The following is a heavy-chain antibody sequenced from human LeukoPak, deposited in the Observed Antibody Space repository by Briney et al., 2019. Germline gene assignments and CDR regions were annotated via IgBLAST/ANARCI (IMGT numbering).Heavy chain of an antibody. CDR1: GGSISSYY. J-gene: IGHJ4*02. Sequence: TSETLSLTCTVSGGSISSYYWTWIRQSPGKGLEWIGFFHHSGSTNYNPSFKSRVTISADTSNNHFSLRLTSVTAADTAVYYCVEGGAARFDYWGQGTLVAVSS. CDR3: VEGGAARFDY. D-gene: IGHD5-18*01. V-gene: IGHV4-59*01. CDR2: FHHSGST.